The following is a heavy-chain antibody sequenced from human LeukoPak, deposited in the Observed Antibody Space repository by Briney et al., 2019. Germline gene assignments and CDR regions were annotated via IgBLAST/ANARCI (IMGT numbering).Heavy chain of an antibody. CDR2: IYHSGNT. Sequence: PSETLSLTCTVSGGSISSSSYYWGWIRQPPGKGLEWIGSIYHSGNTYYNPSLKSRVTISVDTSKNQFSLKLSSVTAADTAVYYCARYSGSYPFDYWGQGTLVTVSS. D-gene: IGHD1-26*01. CDR1: GGSISSSSYY. CDR3: ARYSGSYPFDY. V-gene: IGHV4-39*07. J-gene: IGHJ4*02.